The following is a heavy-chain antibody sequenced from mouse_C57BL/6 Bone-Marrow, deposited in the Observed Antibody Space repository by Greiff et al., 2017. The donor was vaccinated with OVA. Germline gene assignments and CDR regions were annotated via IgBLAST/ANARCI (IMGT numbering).Heavy chain of an antibody. CDR2: IYPSDSET. D-gene: IGHD1-1*01. Sequence: QVQLQQPGAELVRPGSSVKLSCKASGYTFTSYWMDWVKQRPGQGLEWIGNIYPSDSETHYNQKFKDKATLTVDKSSSTAYMQLSSLTSEDSAVYYCASGYGSSYGYFDVWGTGTTVTVSS. CDR3: ASGYGSSYGYFDV. CDR1: GYTFTSYW. J-gene: IGHJ1*03. V-gene: IGHV1-61*01.